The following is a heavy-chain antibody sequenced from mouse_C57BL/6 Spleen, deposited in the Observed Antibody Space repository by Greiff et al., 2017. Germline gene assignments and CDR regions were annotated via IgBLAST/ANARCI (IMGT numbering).Heavy chain of an antibody. J-gene: IGHJ3*01. D-gene: IGHD2-4*01. Sequence: EVQLVASGGGLVKPEGSLKLSCAASGFTFSSYAMSWVRQTPEKRLEWVATISDGGSYTYYPDHVKGRFTISRDNAKNNLDLQMSHLKSEDTAMYYCARSPYDYDQAWFAYWGQGTLVTVSA. CDR1: GFTFSSYA. CDR2: ISDGGSYT. V-gene: IGHV5-4*01. CDR3: ARSPYDYDQAWFAY.